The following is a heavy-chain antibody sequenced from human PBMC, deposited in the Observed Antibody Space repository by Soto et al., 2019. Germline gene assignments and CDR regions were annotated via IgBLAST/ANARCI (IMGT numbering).Heavy chain of an antibody. CDR1: GFTFTSHG. D-gene: IGHD4-17*01. V-gene: IGHV3-48*02. J-gene: IGHJ6*02. CDR3: ARVRFYDDYTGAMDV. CDR2: TSSSGTTI. Sequence: EVQLVESGGGLAQPGGSLRLSCAASGFTFTSHGMNWVRQAPGKGLEWVSYTSSSGTTIYYTGSVKGRFTISRDSAKNSLFLQMNSLRDEDTAVYYCARVRFYDDYTGAMDVWGPGTTVTVSS.